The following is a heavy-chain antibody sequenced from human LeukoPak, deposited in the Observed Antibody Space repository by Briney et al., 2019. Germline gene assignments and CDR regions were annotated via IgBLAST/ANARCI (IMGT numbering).Heavy chain of an antibody. CDR1: GITLSNYG. CDR3: AKRSVVIRVILVGFHKEAYYFDS. V-gene: IGHV3-23*01. J-gene: IGHJ4*02. CDR2: ISDSGGRT. Sequence: GGSLRLSCAVSGITLSNYGMSWVRQAPGKGLEWVAGISDSGGRTNYADSVKGRFTISRDNPKNTLYLQMNSLKAEDTAVYFCAKRSVVIRVILVGFHKEAYYFDSWGQGALVTASS. D-gene: IGHD3-22*01.